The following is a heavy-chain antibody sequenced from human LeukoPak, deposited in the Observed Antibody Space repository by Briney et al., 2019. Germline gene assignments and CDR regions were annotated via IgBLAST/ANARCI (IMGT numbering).Heavy chain of an antibody. CDR1: GGSISSSY. D-gene: IGHD2-2*01. Sequence: PSEALSLTCTVSGGSISSSYWGWIRQPPGKGLEWIGHIYNSGSDNYNPSLESRVTISVDTSKSQFSLKLSSVTAADTAVYYCARVIGYCSSTSCFGYFDYWGQGTLVTVSS. J-gene: IGHJ4*02. CDR2: IYNSGSD. V-gene: IGHV4-59*01. CDR3: ARVIGYCSSTSCFGYFDY.